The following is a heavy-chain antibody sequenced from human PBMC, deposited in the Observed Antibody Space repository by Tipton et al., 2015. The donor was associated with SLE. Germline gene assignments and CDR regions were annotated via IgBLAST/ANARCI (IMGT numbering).Heavy chain of an antibody. CDR2: ISYDGSNK. V-gene: IGHV3-30*04. CDR1: GFTFSSYA. CDR3: ARDQVVGGAFDI. D-gene: IGHD3-10*01. Sequence: RSLRLSCAASGFTFSSYAMHWVRQAPGKGLEWVAVISYDGSNKYYADSVKGRFTISRDNSKNTLYLQMNSLRAEDTAVYYCARDQVVGGAFDIWGQGTMVTVSS. J-gene: IGHJ3*02.